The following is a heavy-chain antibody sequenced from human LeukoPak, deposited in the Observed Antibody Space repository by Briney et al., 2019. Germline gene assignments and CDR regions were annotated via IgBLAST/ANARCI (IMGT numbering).Heavy chain of an antibody. CDR3: ARGTPGSCAFDI. J-gene: IGHJ3*02. V-gene: IGHV4-61*01. CDR1: GPSVSSGSYC. D-gene: IGHD1-14*01. Sequence: SETLSLTCTVSGPSVSSGSYCWTWIRQPPGKGLEWVGHIYSSGRTHYNPALSSGVTILVDTYKNEFSLKLSSGTAADTAVYYCARGTPGSCAFDIWGQGTMVTVSS. CDR2: IYSSGRT.